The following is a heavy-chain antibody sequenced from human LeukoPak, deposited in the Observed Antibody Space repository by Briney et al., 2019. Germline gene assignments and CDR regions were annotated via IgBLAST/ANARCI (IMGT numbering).Heavy chain of an antibody. V-gene: IGHV3-7*01. J-gene: IGHJ4*02. CDR2: IKQDRSEK. CDR1: GFTFSSYW. Sequence: GGSLRPSCAASGFTFSSYWMIWVRQAPGKGPEWVANIKQDRSEKSYVDSVKGRFTISRDNAKNSLYLQINSLRAEDTAVYYCARSRYGDYWGQGTLVTVSS. CDR3: ARSRYGDY. D-gene: IGHD3-16*01.